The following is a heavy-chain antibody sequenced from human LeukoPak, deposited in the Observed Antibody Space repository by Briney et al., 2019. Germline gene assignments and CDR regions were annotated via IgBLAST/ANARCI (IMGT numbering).Heavy chain of an antibody. J-gene: IGHJ4*02. CDR2: IKQDGSEK. D-gene: IGHD5-18*01. V-gene: IGHV3-7*01. Sequence: GGSLRLSCAASGFAFSTYAMSWVRQAPGKGLEWVANIKQDGSEKYYVDSVKGRFTISRDNAKNSLYLQMNSLRAEDTAVYYCARQGYSYALYYFDYWGQGTLVTVSS. CDR3: ARQGYSYALYYFDY. CDR1: GFAFSTYA.